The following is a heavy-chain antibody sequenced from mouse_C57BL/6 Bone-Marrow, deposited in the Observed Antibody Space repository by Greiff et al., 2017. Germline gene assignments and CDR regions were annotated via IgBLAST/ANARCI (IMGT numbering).Heavy chain of an antibody. CDR3: AKNGGGWYFDV. Sequence: VQLVESGPGLVQPSQSLSITCTVSGFSLTSYGVHWVRQSPGKGLEWLGVIWRGGSTDYNAAFMSRLSITEDNSKSQVFFKMNSLQADDTAIYCCAKNGGGWYFDVWGTGTTVTVSS. CDR2: IWRGGST. J-gene: IGHJ1*03. CDR1: GFSLTSYG. V-gene: IGHV2-5*01.